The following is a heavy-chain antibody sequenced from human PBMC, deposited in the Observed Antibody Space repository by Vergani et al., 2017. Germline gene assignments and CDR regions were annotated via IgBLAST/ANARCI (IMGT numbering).Heavy chain of an antibody. D-gene: IGHD7-27*01. J-gene: IGHJ4*02. CDR2: IKSQIDGGTP. V-gene: IGHV3-15*01. Sequence: EVQLVESGGGLVKPGGSLRLSCAASGFSFSNSWMTGVPQGPGRGLEWVGGIKSQIDGGTPDYAAPVKGRFTISRDDSTNMLYLPMNSLTTEDTAVYYCTTLSPNWAHWWGQGTLVNVSS. CDR3: TTLSPNWAHW. CDR1: GFSFSNSW.